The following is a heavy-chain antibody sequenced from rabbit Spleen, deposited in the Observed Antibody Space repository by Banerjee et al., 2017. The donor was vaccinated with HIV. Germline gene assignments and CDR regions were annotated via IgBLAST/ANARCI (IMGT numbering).Heavy chain of an antibody. D-gene: IGHD6-1*01. Sequence: QSLEESGGDLVKPGASLTLTCTASGFSFSSSYYMCWVRQAPGKGLEWIACIYGGSSLSYYATWAKGRFTISSTSSTTVTLQMTSLTAADTATYFCAREVLYAAYAGFGDATMYYFDLWGPGTLVTVS. CDR3: AREVLYAAYAGFGDATMYYFDL. CDR1: GFSFSSSYY. CDR2: IYGGSSLS. J-gene: IGHJ4*01. V-gene: IGHV1S40*01.